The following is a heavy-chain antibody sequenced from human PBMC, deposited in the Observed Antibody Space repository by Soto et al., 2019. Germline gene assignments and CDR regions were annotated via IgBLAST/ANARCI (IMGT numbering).Heavy chain of an antibody. CDR3: TPTYYDYIWGSYRTKKYYFDY. D-gene: IGHD3-16*02. CDR2: IGGSGGST. J-gene: IGHJ4*02. V-gene: IGHV3-23*01. CDR1: GFTFSSYA. Sequence: GGSLRLSCEASGFTFSSYAMSWVRQAPGKGLEWVSAIGGSGGSTYYGDSVKGRFTISRDDSKNTAYLQMNSLKTEDTAVYYCTPTYYDYIWGSYRTKKYYFDYWGQGTLVTVSS.